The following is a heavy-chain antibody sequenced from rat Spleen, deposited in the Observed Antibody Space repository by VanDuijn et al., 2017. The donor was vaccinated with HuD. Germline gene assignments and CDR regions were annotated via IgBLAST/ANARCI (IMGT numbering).Heavy chain of an antibody. CDR3: DRSRMRGKGGYYVMDA. V-gene: IGHV2-1*01. D-gene: IGHD4-5*01. J-gene: IGHJ4*01. CDR1: GFSLSSNS. Sequence: QVQLKESGPGLVQPSQTLSLTCTVSGFSLSSNSVHWVRQPPGKGLEWVGGIWSNGGTDYNSAIKSRLSIRRDTSKSQVFLKMNSLQTEDTAVYFCDRSRMRGKGGYYVMDAWGQGASVTVSS. CDR2: IWSNGGT.